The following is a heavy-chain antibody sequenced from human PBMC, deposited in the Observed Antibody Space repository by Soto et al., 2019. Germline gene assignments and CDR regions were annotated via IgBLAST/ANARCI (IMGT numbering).Heavy chain of an antibody. CDR3: ARQTIFGVVIIGGDAFDI. J-gene: IGHJ3*02. CDR2: IYYSGST. Sequence: QLQLQESGPGLVKPSETLSLTCTVSGGSISSSSYYWGWIRQPPGKGLEWIGSIYYSGSTYYNPSLKSRVTISVDTSKNQFSLKLSSVTAADTAVYYCARQTIFGVVIIGGDAFDIWGQGTMVTVSS. CDR1: GGSISSSSYY. V-gene: IGHV4-39*01. D-gene: IGHD3-3*01.